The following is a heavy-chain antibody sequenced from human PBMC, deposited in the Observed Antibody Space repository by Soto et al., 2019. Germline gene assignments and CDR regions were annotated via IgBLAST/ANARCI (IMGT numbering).Heavy chain of an antibody. CDR2: IYYSGST. CDR1: GGSISSGGYY. J-gene: IGHJ5*02. D-gene: IGHD2-15*01. V-gene: IGHV4-31*03. CDR3: ARVVVAATPSWFDP. Sequence: QVQLQESGPGLVKPSQTLSLTCTVSGGSISSGGYYWSWIRQHPGNGLEWIGYIYYSGSTYYNPSLKSRVTISVDTAKNQFSLKLSSVTAADTAVDYCARVVVAATPSWFDPWGQGTLVTVSS.